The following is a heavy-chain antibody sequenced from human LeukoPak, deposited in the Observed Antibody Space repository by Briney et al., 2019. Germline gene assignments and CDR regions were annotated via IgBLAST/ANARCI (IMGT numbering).Heavy chain of an antibody. J-gene: IGHJ4*02. V-gene: IGHV5-51*01. CDR1: GYSFTSYW. CDR2: IYPGDSDT. D-gene: IGHD3-22*01. CDR3: ARLRALSHYDSSGYYLDY. Sequence: GESVKISCKGSGYSFTSYWIGWVRQMPGKGLEWMGIIYPGDSDTRYSPSFQGQVTISADKSISTAYLQWSSLKASDTAMYYCARLRALSHYDSSGYYLDYWGQGTLVTVSS.